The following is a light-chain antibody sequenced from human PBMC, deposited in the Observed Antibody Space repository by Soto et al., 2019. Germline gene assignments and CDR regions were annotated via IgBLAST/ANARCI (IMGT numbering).Light chain of an antibody. CDR3: MQALQTPPFT. J-gene: IGKJ3*01. Sequence: DVVMPQSPLSLPVTPGEPASISCRSSQSLLHSDGYNYLYWYLQKPGQSPQLLIYLGSNRASGVPDKFSGSGSGTDFTLKISRVEAEDVGVYYCMQALQTPPFTFGPGTKV. CDR2: LGS. CDR1: QSLLHSDGYNY. V-gene: IGKV2-28*01.